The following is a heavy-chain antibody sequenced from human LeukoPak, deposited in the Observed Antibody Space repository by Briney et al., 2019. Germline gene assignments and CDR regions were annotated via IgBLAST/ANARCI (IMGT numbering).Heavy chain of an antibody. Sequence: PGGSLRLSCAASGFTFSSYGMHWVRQAPGKGLEWVSVISDSGGSTYYADSVKGRFTISRDNSKNTLYLQMNSLRAEDTAVYYCAKEHDSSGYYQDYWGQGTLVTVSS. D-gene: IGHD3-22*01. J-gene: IGHJ4*02. V-gene: IGHV3-23*01. CDR2: ISDSGGST. CDR1: GFTFSSYG. CDR3: AKEHDSSGYYQDY.